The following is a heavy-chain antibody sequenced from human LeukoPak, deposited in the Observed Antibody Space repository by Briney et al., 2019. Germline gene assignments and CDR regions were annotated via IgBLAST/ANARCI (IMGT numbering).Heavy chain of an antibody. D-gene: IGHD2-8*01. Sequence: GGSLRLSCAASGFTFSSYAVSCVRQAPGKGLEWVSSISGSGGSTYSADSVKGRLTISRDNSKNTLYLQMNSLSAEDTALYYCAKDRSCTNDICHGDFDYWGQGTLVTVSS. CDR3: AKDRSCTNDICHGDFDY. CDR1: GFTFSSYA. J-gene: IGHJ4*02. CDR2: ISGSGGST. V-gene: IGHV3-23*01.